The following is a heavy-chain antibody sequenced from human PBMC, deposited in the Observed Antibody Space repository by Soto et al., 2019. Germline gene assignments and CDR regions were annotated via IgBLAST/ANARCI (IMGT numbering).Heavy chain of an antibody. CDR1: GYNLNQYY. D-gene: IGHD1-26*01. Sequence: QVQLMQSGAEVRKPGASVRLSCETSGYNLNQYYIHWVRQAPGQGLEWMGIINLRGGTTEYAHKFRGRVTVTGDTSTKTAYMELRSLRSEDTAMYFCARGPEDSDVPRWDYWGQGTLVTVSS. CDR3: ARGPEDSDVPRWDY. V-gene: IGHV1-46*02. J-gene: IGHJ4*02. CDR2: INLRGGTT.